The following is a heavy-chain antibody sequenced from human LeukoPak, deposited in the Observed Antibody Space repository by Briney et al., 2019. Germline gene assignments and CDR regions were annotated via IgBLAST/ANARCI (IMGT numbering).Heavy chain of an antibody. D-gene: IGHD3-16*01. CDR1: GFTVSTNY. V-gene: IGHV3-53*01. J-gene: IGHJ3*02. CDR2: IYSGGST. Sequence: PGGSLRLSCAASGFTVSTNYMTWVRQAPGKGLEWVSVIYSGGSTYYADSVKGRFTISRDNSKNTLYLQVNSLRAEDTAVYYCARMGYDAFDIWGHGTMVTVSA. CDR3: ARMGYDAFDI.